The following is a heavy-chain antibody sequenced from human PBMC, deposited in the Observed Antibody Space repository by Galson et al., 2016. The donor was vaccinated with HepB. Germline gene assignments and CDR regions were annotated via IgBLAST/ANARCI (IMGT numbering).Heavy chain of an antibody. CDR1: GFAFGSHW. CDR2: INSDGTIS. J-gene: IGHJ5*02. CDR3: GRDHSVVLTTAYNWFDP. Sequence: SLSLSCAASGFAFGSHWMHWVRQVPGKGLVWVSRINSDGTISNYADSVKGRFTISRDNAKNTLYLQMNSLRVEDTAVYYCGRDHSVVLTTAYNWFDPWGQGTLLTVSS. V-gene: IGHV3-74*01. D-gene: IGHD4-23*01.